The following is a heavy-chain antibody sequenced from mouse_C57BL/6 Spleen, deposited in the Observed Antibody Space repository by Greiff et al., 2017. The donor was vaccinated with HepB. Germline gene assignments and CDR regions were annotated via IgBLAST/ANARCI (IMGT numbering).Heavy chain of an antibody. D-gene: IGHD1-1*01. V-gene: IGHV5-2*01. J-gene: IGHJ3*01. Sequence: EVMLVESGGGLVQPGESLKLSCESNEYEFPSYDMSWVRKTPEKRLELVAAINSDGGSTYYPDTMERRSIFSRDNTKKTLYLQESSLRSEDTAVYYCARHTRYYVFAYWGQGTLVTVSA. CDR1: EYEFPSYD. CDR3: ARHTRYYVFAY. CDR2: INSDGGST.